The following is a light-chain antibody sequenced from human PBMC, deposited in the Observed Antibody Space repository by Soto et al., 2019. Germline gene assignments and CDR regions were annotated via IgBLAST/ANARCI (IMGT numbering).Light chain of an antibody. CDR3: QKFTTAPLS. CDR2: SAS. Sequence: DIQMTQSPSSLSASVGDRVTITCRAIQDISFYLAWYQQKPGKFPKLLIYSASPLQSGVPSRFSGSGSGTVFTLTISTLQPEDVATLYFQKFTTAPLSFGQGTRLEIK. CDR1: QDISFY. J-gene: IGKJ5*01. V-gene: IGKV1-27*01.